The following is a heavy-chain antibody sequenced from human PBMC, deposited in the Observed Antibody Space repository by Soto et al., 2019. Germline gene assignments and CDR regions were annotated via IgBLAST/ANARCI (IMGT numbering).Heavy chain of an antibody. J-gene: IGHJ4*02. Sequence: AETLSLTCAVYGGSFSAYYWSWIRQPPGKGLEWIGEINHSGGTSYNPSLKSRVTISVDTSKSQFSLKLTSVTAADRAVYYCARGSVDTVDSSGFYEYWAQGTPVTVSS. CDR1: GGSFSAYY. CDR2: INHSGGT. D-gene: IGHD3-22*01. V-gene: IGHV4-34*01. CDR3: ARGSVDTVDSSGFYEY.